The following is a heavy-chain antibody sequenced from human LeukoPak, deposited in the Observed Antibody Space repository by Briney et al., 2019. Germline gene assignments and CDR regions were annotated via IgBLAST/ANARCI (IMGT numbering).Heavy chain of an antibody. D-gene: IGHD4-17*01. Sequence: PGGSLRLSCAASGFTFSSYEMNWVRQAPGKGLEWVSYISSRGSTIYYADSVKGRFTISRDNAKNSLYLQMNSLRAEDTAVYYCARPHGDYARGAFDIWGQGTMVTVSS. J-gene: IGHJ3*02. CDR1: GFTFSSYE. CDR3: ARPHGDYARGAFDI. V-gene: IGHV3-48*03. CDR2: ISSRGSTI.